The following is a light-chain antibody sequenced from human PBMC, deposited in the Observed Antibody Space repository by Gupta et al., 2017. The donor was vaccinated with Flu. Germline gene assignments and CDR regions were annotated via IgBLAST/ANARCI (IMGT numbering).Light chain of an antibody. V-gene: IGKV3-20*01. Sequence: TPPLSPGERAILSCRASQSVNNNYLAWYQQNPGQAPRLLIYGASSRATGSPDRFSGSGCGTDVTITISRLEPEDFAVYYCQQYGTSPPWTFGQGTKVELK. CDR3: QQYGTSPPWT. CDR1: QSVNNNY. CDR2: GAS. J-gene: IGKJ1*01.